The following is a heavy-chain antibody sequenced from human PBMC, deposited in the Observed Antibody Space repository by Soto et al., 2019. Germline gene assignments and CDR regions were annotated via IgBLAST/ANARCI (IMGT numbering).Heavy chain of an antibody. Sequence: VASVKVSCKASGYTFTSYYMHWVRQAPGQGLEWMGIINPSGGSTSYAQKFQGRVTMTRDTSTSTVYMELSSLRSEDTAVYYCARGGITMVRGVIITTGYYYYGMDVWGQGTTVTVSS. CDR3: ARGGITMVRGVIITTGYYYYGMDV. CDR1: GYTFTSYY. CDR2: INPSGGST. D-gene: IGHD3-10*01. J-gene: IGHJ6*02. V-gene: IGHV1-46*03.